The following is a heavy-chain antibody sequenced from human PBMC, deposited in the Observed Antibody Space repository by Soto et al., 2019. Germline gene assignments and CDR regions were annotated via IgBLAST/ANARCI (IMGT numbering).Heavy chain of an antibody. CDR2: IFYSENT. Sequence: QVQVPESGPGLVKPSETLSLPCTVSGDSVTSGSHYWSWLRQPPGKGLEYIGYIFYSENTSHHPSLKSRVTISVNRSKTQFSLKMSSVSAADPALYDCARVPVEMATISYYDPYGVDGWGQGSTATASS. CDR1: GDSVTSGSHY. CDR3: ARVPVEMATISYYDPYGVDG. D-gene: IGHD5-12*01. V-gene: IGHV4-61*01. J-gene: IGHJ6*02.